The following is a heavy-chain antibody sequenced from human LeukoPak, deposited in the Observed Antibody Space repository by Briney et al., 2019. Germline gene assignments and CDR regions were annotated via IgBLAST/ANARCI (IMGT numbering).Heavy chain of an antibody. D-gene: IGHD2-15*01. J-gene: IGHJ3*02. V-gene: IGHV4-39*07. CDR1: GGSISSGGYY. CDR3: ARGQSYGSGGSCYVI. Sequence: PSETLSLTCTVSGGSISSGGYYWSWIRQPPGKGLEWIGEINHSGSTNYNPSLKSRVTISVDTSKNQFSLTLSSVTAADTAVYYCARGQSYGSGGSCYVIWGQGTMVTVSS. CDR2: INHSGST.